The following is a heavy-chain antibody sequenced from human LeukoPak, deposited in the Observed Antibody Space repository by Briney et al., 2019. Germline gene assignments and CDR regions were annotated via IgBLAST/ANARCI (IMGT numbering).Heavy chain of an antibody. J-gene: IGHJ4*02. D-gene: IGHD4-17*01. V-gene: IGHV4-61*09. CDR2: IYTSGST. Sequence: SETLSLTCTVSGGSISSGSYDWYWIRQPAGKGLEWIGHIYTSGSTDYNPSLKSPVTISVDTSKNQFSLKLRSVTAADTAVYYCARGAYGDFDYWGQGTLVTVSS. CDR1: GGSISSGSYD. CDR3: ARGAYGDFDY.